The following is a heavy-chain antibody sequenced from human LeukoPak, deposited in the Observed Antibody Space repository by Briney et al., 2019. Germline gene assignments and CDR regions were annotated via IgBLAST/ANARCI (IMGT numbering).Heavy chain of an antibody. D-gene: IGHD2-8*01. J-gene: IGHJ1*01. CDR1: GFTFSSYA. V-gene: IGHV3-23*01. CDR3: AKPGRGGLYGGGFQH. Sequence: GGSLRLSCAASGFTFSSYAMSWVRQAPGKGLGWVSAISGRGGSTFYAESVKGRFTTSRDNSKNTLYLQMNSLRAEDTALYYCAKPGRGGLYGGGFQHWGQGTLVTVSS. CDR2: ISGRGGST.